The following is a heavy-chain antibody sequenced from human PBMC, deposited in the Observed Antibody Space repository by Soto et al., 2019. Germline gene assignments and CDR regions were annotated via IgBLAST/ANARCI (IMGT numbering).Heavy chain of an antibody. J-gene: IGHJ4*02. CDR2: IWYDGSNK. CDR1: GFTFSSYG. CDR3: ARNRDYGDYSAPGDY. V-gene: IGHV3-33*01. Sequence: QVQLVESGGGVVQPGRSLRLSCAASGFTFSSYGMHWVRQAPGKGLEWVAVIWYDGSNKYYADSVKGRFTISRDNSKNTLYLQMNSLRAEDTAVYYCARNRDYGDYSAPGDYWGQGTLVTVSS. D-gene: IGHD4-17*01.